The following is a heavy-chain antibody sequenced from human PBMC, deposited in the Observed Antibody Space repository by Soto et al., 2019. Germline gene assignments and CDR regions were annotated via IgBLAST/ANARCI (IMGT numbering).Heavy chain of an antibody. CDR3: ARDADYYDSSGYYDY. D-gene: IGHD3-22*01. V-gene: IGHV3-30-3*01. J-gene: IGHJ4*02. CDR2: ISYDGSNK. CDR1: GFTFSSYA. Sequence: QVQLVESGGGVVQPGRSLRLSCAASGFTFSSYAMHWVRQAPGKGLEWVAVISYDGSNKYYADSVKGRFTISRDNSKNTLYLQMNSLRAEDTAVSYCARDADYYDSSGYYDYWGQGTLVTVSS.